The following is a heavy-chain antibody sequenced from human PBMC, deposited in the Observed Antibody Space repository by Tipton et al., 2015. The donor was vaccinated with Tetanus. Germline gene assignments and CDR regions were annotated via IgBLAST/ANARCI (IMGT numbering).Heavy chain of an antibody. J-gene: IGHJ3*02. CDR1: GFTFSDYY. CDR3: ARDSDGSGNYGERRGAFDI. V-gene: IGHV3-11*01. Sequence: SLRLSCAASGFTFSDYYMSWIRQAPGKGLEWISYISHSGSTIFYSNSVKGRFTISRDNTNNAVFLQMTGLRADDTAVYYCARDSDGSGNYGERRGAFDIWGQGTVVTVSS. D-gene: IGHD3-10*01. CDR2: ISHSGSTI.